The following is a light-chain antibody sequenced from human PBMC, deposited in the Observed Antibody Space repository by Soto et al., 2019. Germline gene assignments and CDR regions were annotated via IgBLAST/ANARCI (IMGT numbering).Light chain of an antibody. CDR1: RSVSSSS. Sequence: IVLTQSPGTLSLSPGERATLSCRASRSVSSSSLAWYQQKPGQAPRLLIRGASTMATGIPDRFSGSGSGTDFTLIISRLEPVDFAVYFCQHYGTSPPYTFAQGTKLEIK. J-gene: IGKJ2*01. CDR2: GAS. V-gene: IGKV3-20*01. CDR3: QHYGTSPPYT.